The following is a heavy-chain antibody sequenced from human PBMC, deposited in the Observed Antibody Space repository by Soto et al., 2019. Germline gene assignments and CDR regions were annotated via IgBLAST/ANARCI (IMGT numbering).Heavy chain of an antibody. CDR1: GLNFGLSL. V-gene: IGHV3-11*06. D-gene: IGHD5-18*01. CDR3: ARGPVVDTAMVFDY. Sequence: GGSLRLSCAASGLNFGLSLMIWMRQRPGKGLEWVSFISHNSDYTNYADSVKGRFTISRDNAKNSLYLQMNSLRAEDTAVYYCARGPVVDTAMVFDYWGQGTLVTVSS. J-gene: IGHJ4*02. CDR2: ISHNSDYT.